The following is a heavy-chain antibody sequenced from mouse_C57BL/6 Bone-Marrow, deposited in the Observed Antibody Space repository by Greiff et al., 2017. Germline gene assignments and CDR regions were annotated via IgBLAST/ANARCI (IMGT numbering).Heavy chain of an antibody. CDR1: GYTFTSYW. V-gene: IGHV1-64*01. CDR3: ARVYYYGSSY. J-gene: IGHJ2*01. CDR2: IHPNSGST. Sequence: QVQLQQPGAELVKPGASVKLSCKASGYTFTSYWMHWVKQRPGQGLEWIGMIHPNSGSTNYNEKFKSKATLTVDKSSSTAYMQLSSLASEDSAVYYCARVYYYGSSYWGQGTTLTVSS. D-gene: IGHD1-1*01.